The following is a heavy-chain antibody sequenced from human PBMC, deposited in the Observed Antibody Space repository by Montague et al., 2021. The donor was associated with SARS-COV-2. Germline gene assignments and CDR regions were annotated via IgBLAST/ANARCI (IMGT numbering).Heavy chain of an antibody. CDR3: VRDYPYGGRRGAYDI. D-gene: IGHD4-23*01. CDR2: IYDGGAA. CDR1: GGSITGYY. V-gene: IGHV4-59*12. Sequence: SETLSLTCTVSGGSITGYYWSWLRRSPGKGLEWIAYIYDGGAANXNPSLRSRVTISTDTSKNQFSLKVNSVTAADTAVYYCVRDYPYGGRRGAYDIWGQGTVVTVSS. J-gene: IGHJ3*02.